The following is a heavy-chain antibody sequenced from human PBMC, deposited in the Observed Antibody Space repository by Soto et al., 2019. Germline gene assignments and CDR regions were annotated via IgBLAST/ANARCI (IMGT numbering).Heavy chain of an antibody. V-gene: IGHV3-33*01. D-gene: IGHD3-10*01. J-gene: IGHJ4*02. Sequence: QVQLVESGGGVVQPGMSLRLSCAASGFTFSSYGMHWVRQAPGKGLEWVAVIWYDGSNKYYADSVKGRFTISRDNSKNTLYLQMNSLRAEDTAVYYCEREDYGSGSFDYWGQGTLVTVSS. CDR1: GFTFSSYG. CDR2: IWYDGSNK. CDR3: EREDYGSGSFDY.